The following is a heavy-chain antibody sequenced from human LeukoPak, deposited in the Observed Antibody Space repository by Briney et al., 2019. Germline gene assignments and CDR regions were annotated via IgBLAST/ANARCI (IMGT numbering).Heavy chain of an antibody. Sequence: SETLSLTCTVSDYSFSSAYYWGWIRQPPGKGLVWIGSIYHSGSTYDKPSLKRTLTRSVAPSTDQFSLKLSSVTAADTAMYYWARGGGYCSGDSCYPSWFDPWGQGTLVTVSS. J-gene: IGHJ5*02. CDR3: ARGGGYCSGDSCYPSWFDP. D-gene: IGHD2-15*01. CDR1: DYSFSSAYY. CDR2: IYHSGST. V-gene: IGHV4-38-2*02.